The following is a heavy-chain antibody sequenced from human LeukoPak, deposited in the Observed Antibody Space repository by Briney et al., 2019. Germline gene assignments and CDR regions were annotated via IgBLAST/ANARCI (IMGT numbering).Heavy chain of an antibody. CDR2: MKGDASLI. D-gene: IGHD6-19*01. CDR1: GFSFGNFW. CDR3: ARIAVAGSYYMDV. J-gene: IGHJ6*03. V-gene: IGHV3-7*01. Sequence: GGSLRLSCAASGFSFGNFWMSWVRQASGRGLQWVASMKGDASLIYYVDSVKGRFTISRDNAKNSLYLQMNSLRAEDTAVYYCARIAVAGSYYMDVWGKGTTVTISS.